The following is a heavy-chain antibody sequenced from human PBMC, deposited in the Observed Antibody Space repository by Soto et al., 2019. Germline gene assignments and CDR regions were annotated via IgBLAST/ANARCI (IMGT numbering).Heavy chain of an antibody. J-gene: IGHJ6*02. D-gene: IGHD3-22*01. V-gene: IGHV1-2*04. CDR2: INPNSGGT. Sequence: ASVKVSCKGSGYTFTGYYMHWVRQAPGQGLEWMGWINPNSGGTNYAQKFQGWVTMTRDTSISTAYMELSRLRSDDTAVYYCARSKASSGYYYYYYGMDVWGQGTTVTVSS. CDR1: GYTFTGYY. CDR3: ARSKASSGYYYYYYGMDV.